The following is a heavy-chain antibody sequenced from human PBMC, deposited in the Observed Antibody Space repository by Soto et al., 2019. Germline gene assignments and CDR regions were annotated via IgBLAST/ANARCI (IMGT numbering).Heavy chain of an antibody. D-gene: IGHD3-3*01. CDR3: ARGGQDFWSGTFDY. J-gene: IGHJ4*02. CDR2: IDNSGST. V-gene: IGHV4-4*07. CDR1: GGSISNYL. Sequence: SETLSLTCTVSGGSISNYLCNWIRQPAGKGLEWIGRIDNSGSTTYNPSLKSRITMSADTSRNQFYLKLTSVTAADTAVYYCARGGQDFWSGTFDYWGQGALVSLSS.